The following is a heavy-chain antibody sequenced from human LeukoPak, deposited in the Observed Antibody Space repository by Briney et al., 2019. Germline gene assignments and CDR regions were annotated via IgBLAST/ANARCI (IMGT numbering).Heavy chain of an antibody. CDR3: ATGIVGCSSTSCYLTRYFDY. D-gene: IGHD2-2*01. Sequence: ASVKISCKASGYTFTDYYMHWVQQAPGKGLEWMGRVDPEDGETIYAEKFQGRVTITADTSTDTAYMELSSLRSEDTAVYYCATGIVGCSSTSCYLTRYFDYWGQGTLVTVSS. CDR2: VDPEDGET. V-gene: IGHV1-69-2*01. CDR1: GYTFTDYY. J-gene: IGHJ4*02.